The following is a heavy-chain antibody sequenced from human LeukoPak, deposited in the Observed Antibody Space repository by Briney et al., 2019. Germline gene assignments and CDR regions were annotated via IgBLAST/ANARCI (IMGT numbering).Heavy chain of an antibody. CDR3: ARDPDQWLVLFDY. D-gene: IGHD6-19*01. CDR1: GFIFSSYW. CDR2: INPDGSST. V-gene: IGHV3-74*01. Sequence: GGSLRLSCAASGFIFSSYWIHWVRQAPGKGLVWVSRINPDGSSTTYADSVRGRFTISRDNAKNSLYLQMNSLRAEDTAVYYCARDPDQWLVLFDYWGQGTLVTVSS. J-gene: IGHJ4*02.